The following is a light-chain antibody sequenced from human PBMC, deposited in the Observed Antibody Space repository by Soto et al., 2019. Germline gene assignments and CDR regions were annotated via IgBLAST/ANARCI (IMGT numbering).Light chain of an antibody. J-gene: IGKJ2*01. CDR2: GAS. V-gene: IGKV3-15*01. CDR3: QQSNNWPYT. Sequence: EIVMTQSPATLSVSPGERATLSCRASQSVSDNLAWYQQKPGQAPRLRIYGASTRATGIPARFSGSGSGTEFTLTISGLQSEDFAVYYCQQSNNWPYTFGKGTKLDIK. CDR1: QSVSDN.